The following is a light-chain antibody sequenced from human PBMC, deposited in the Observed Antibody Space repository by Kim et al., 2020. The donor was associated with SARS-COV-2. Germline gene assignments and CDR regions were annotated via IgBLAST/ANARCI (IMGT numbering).Light chain of an antibody. CDR3: GTWDSSRSAVV. CDR2: DNN. Sequence: GPKVTISCAGSSSNIGNNYVSWYRQLPGTAPKLLMYDNNKRPSGIPDRFSGSKSGTSATLGITGLQTGDEADYYCGTWDSSRSAVVFGGVTQLSVL. CDR1: SSNIGNNY. J-gene: IGLJ2*01. V-gene: IGLV1-51*01.